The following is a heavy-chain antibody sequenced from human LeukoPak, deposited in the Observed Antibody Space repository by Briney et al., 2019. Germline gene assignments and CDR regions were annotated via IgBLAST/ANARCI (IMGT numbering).Heavy chain of an antibody. V-gene: IGHV1-2*02. D-gene: IGHD6-19*01. CDR2: IHPRSGET. J-gene: IGHJ4*02. CDR3: ARLPTGVAGTVDC. CDR1: GYTFTDYY. Sequence: GASVKVSRKASGYTFTDYYMHWVRQVPGQGLECMGWIHPRSGETNYAQKFQGRVTMTRDTSISTAYMELSSLKSDDTALYYCARLPTGVAGTVDCWGQGTLVTVSS.